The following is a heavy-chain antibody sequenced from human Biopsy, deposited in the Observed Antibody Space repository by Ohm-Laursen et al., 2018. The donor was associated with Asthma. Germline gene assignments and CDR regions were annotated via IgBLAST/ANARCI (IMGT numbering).Heavy chain of an antibody. V-gene: IGHV4-30-4*08. Sequence: PSETLSLTCSLSSGSGGYMRSGNYYWGWIRQPPGKGLEWIGYSFHSGSTYYKSSLKSRVSIFVDTSKNQLSLRPSSVTAADTAVYYCARAQSTSDSDWFDSWGQGTLVTVSS. CDR2: SFHSGST. J-gene: IGHJ5*01. CDR1: SGSGGYMRSGNYY. CDR3: ARAQSTSDSDWFDS. D-gene: IGHD1-1*01.